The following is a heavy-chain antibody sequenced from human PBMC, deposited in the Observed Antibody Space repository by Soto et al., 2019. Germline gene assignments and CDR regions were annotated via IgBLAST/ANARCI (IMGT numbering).Heavy chain of an antibody. V-gene: IGHV3-23*01. CDR1: GFTFSSYA. CDR2: ISGSGGST. Sequence: PGGSLRLSCAASGFTFSSYAMSWVRQAPGKGLEWVSAISGSGGSTYYADSVKGRFTISRDNSKNTLYLQMNSLRAEDTAVYYCAKANPPARPRPGYYYYYYGMDVWGQGTTVTVSS. D-gene: IGHD6-6*01. J-gene: IGHJ6*02. CDR3: AKANPPARPRPGYYYYYYGMDV.